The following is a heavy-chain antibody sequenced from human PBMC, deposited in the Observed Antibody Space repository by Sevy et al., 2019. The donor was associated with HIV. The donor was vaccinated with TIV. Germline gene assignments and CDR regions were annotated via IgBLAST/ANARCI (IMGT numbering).Heavy chain of an antibody. D-gene: IGHD3-22*01. CDR3: ARDWLSRKVPYFDY. J-gene: IGHJ4*02. Sequence: GGSLRLSCAASGFTFSSYWMSWVRQAPGKGLEWVANIKQDGSEKYYVDSVKGRFTISRDNAKNSLYLQMNSLRAEDTAVYYCARDWLSRKVPYFDYWGQGTLVTVSS. CDR1: GFTFSSYW. CDR2: IKQDGSEK. V-gene: IGHV3-7*03.